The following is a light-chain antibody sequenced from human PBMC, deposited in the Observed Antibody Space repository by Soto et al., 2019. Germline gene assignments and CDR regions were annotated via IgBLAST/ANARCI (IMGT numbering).Light chain of an antibody. CDR3: QQRSNWLT. CDR2: DAS. J-gene: IGKJ4*01. Sequence: IVLPQSPATLSLSPGERATLSCMASQSVSSYLAWYQQKPGQAPRLLIYDASNRATGIPARFSGSGSGTDFTLTISSLEPEDFAVYYCQQRSNWLTFGGGTKVDI. CDR1: QSVSSY. V-gene: IGKV3-11*01.